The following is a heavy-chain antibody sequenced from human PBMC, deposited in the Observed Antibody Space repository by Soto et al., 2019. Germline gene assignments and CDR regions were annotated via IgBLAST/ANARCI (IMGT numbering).Heavy chain of an antibody. V-gene: IGHV4-30-2*01. J-gene: IGHJ5*02. CDR2: IYHSGST. CDR1: GGSISSGGYS. Sequence: SETLSLTCAVSGGSISSGGYSWSWIRQPPGKGLEWIGYIYHSGSTYHNPSLKSRVTISVDRSKNQFSLKLSSVTAADTAVYYCARDYYGSGTDAWGQGTLVTVSS. CDR3: ARDYYGSGTDA. D-gene: IGHD3-10*01.